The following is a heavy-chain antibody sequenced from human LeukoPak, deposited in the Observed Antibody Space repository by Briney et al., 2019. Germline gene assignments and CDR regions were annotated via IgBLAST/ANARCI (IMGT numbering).Heavy chain of an antibody. J-gene: IGHJ4*02. CDR1: GGSISSTSYY. Sequence: PSETLSLTCTVSGGSISSTSYYWGWIRQPPGKGLEWIGSIYYGGTTYYNPSLKSRVTISVDTSKNQFSLKVTSVTAADTAVYYCARDPSSSSDSDYWGQGTLVTVSS. V-gene: IGHV4-39*07. CDR2: IYYGGTT. D-gene: IGHD6-6*01. CDR3: ARDPSSSSDSDY.